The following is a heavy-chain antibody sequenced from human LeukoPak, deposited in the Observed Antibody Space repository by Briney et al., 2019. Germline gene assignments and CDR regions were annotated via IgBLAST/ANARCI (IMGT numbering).Heavy chain of an antibody. CDR2: INYSGRN. J-gene: IGHJ4*02. Sequence: PSETLSLTCTVSGVSVSGGSYYWGWIRQPPGKGLEWIGNINYSGRNYYNSALKSRVTISVDTSKNQFSLNLNSVTAADTAVYYCVTTVGGGIPNFDCWGQGTLVTVSS. CDR1: GVSVSGGSYY. D-gene: IGHD2-15*01. CDR3: VTTVGGGIPNFDC. V-gene: IGHV4-39*07.